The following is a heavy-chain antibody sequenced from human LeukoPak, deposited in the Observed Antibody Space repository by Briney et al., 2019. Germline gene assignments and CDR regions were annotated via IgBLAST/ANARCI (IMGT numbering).Heavy chain of an antibody. V-gene: IGHV1-18*01. CDR1: GYTFTSYG. CDR2: ISAYNGNT. CDR3: ARDRLGSSWYYYYYGMDV. J-gene: IGHJ6*02. D-gene: IGHD6-13*01. Sequence: ASVKVSCKASGYTFTSYGISWVRQGPGQGLEWMGWISAYNGNTNYAQKLQGRVTMTTDTSTSTAYMELRSLRSDDTAVYYCARDRLGSSWYYYYYGMDVWGQGTTVTVSS.